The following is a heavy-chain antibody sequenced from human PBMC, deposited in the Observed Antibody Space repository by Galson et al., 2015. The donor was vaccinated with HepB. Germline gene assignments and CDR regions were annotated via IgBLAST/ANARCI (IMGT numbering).Heavy chain of an antibody. CDR3: AKAPTVTTFGY. D-gene: IGHD4-17*01. CDR1: GFSFSTSS. J-gene: IGHJ4*02. CDR2: ISSGGVST. V-gene: IGHV3-23*01. Sequence: SLRLSCAASGFSFSTSSMRWVRQAPGKGLEWVSTISSGGVSTNYADSVKGRFTISRDNSKNTLYLQMNSLRAEDTAVYYCAKAPTVTTFGYGGQGTLIIASS.